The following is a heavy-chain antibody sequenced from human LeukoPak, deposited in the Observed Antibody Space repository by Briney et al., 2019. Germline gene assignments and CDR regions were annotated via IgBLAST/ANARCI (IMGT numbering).Heavy chain of an antibody. CDR1: GYTFTSYY. V-gene: IGHV1-46*01. Sequence: ASVKVSCKASGYTFTSYYMHWVRQAPGQGLEWMGIINPSGGSTSYAQKFQGRVTITADESTSTAYMELSSLRSEDTAVYYCARSAYYYGSGSYYGIDYWGQGTLVTVSS. J-gene: IGHJ4*02. CDR3: ARSAYYYGSGSYYGIDY. CDR2: INPSGGST. D-gene: IGHD3-10*01.